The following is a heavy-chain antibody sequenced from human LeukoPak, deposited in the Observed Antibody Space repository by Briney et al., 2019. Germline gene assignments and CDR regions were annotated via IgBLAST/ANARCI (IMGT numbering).Heavy chain of an antibody. D-gene: IGHD3-10*01. V-gene: IGHV3-11*03. CDR2: ISGSSGNI. CDR3: ASPVRG. Sequence: GGSLRLSCTASGFTFGDYYMSWIRQAPGKGLEWVPYISGSSGNINYADSAKGRFTISRDNAKNSLYLQMNSLRDEDTAVYYCASPVRGWGQGALVTVSS. J-gene: IGHJ4*02. CDR1: GFTFGDYY.